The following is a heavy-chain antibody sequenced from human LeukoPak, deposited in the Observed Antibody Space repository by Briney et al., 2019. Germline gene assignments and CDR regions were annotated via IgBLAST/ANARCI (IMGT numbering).Heavy chain of an antibody. CDR3: AIYYYDSSGYYKDY. CDR2: ISSSSSYI. J-gene: IGHJ4*02. V-gene: IGHV3-21*01. Sequence: PGGSLRLSCAASGFTFSSYSMNWVRQAPGKGLEWVSSISSSSSYIYYTDSVKGRFTISRDNAKNSLYLQMNSLRAEDTAVYYCAIYYYDSSGYYKDYWGQGTLVTVSS. D-gene: IGHD3-22*01. CDR1: GFTFSSYS.